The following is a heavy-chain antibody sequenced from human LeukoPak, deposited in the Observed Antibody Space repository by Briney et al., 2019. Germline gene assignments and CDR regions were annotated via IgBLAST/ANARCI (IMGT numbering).Heavy chain of an antibody. CDR2: INHSGST. CDR3: ARQGRIAVAGKPFDY. V-gene: IGHV4-34*01. J-gene: IGHJ4*02. Sequence: SETLSLTCAVYGGSFSGYYWSWIRQPPGKGLEWIGEINHSGSTNYNPSLKSRVTISVDTSKNQFSLKLSSVTAADTAVYYCARQGRIAVAGKPFDYWGQGTLVTVSS. CDR1: GGSFSGYY. D-gene: IGHD6-19*01.